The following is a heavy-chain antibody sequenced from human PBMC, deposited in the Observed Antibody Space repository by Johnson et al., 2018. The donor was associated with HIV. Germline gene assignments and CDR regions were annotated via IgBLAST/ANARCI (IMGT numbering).Heavy chain of an antibody. Sequence: VQLVESGGGLVQPGGSLRLSCAASGLIFSSYWMSWVRQAPGKGLEWVANIKQDGSEKYYVDSVKGRFTISRDNAKNSLYLQMNSLRAEDTAVYYCAERSPILRAFDIWGQGTMVTVSS. V-gene: IGHV3-7*05. J-gene: IGHJ3*02. CDR1: GLIFSSYW. CDR3: AERSPILRAFDI. CDR2: IKQDGSEK.